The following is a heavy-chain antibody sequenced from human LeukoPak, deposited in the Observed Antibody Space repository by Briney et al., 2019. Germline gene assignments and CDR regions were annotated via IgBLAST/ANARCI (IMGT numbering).Heavy chain of an antibody. J-gene: IGHJ4*02. D-gene: IGHD2-2*01. CDR3: ARGYCSSISCYLVY. CDR2: ISYDGSNE. Sequence: GRSLRLSCAASGFTFRSYGMQWVRQAPGKGLEWVAVISYDGSNEYHADSVKGGFTISRDNSKTTLYLQMDSLRVDDTAIYYCARGYCSSISCYLVYWGQGTLVTVSS. CDR1: GFTFRSYG. V-gene: IGHV3-30-3*01.